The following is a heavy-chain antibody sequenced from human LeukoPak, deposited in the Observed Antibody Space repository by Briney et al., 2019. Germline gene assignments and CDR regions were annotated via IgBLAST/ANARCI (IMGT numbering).Heavy chain of an antibody. J-gene: IGHJ3*02. CDR1: GGSTSSYY. CDR3: ARDGISDADAFDI. V-gene: IGHV4-59*01. CDR2: IYYSGST. D-gene: IGHD1-14*01. Sequence: PSETLSLTCTVSGGSTSSYYWSWIRQPPGKGLEWIGYIYYSGSTNYNPSLKSRVTISVDTSKNQFSLKLSSVTAADTAVYYCARDGISDADAFDIWGQGTMVTVSS.